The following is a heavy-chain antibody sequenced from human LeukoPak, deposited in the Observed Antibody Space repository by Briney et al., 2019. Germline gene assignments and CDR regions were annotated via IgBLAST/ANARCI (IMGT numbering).Heavy chain of an antibody. CDR3: ARGLYYYDSSGYIGWFDP. J-gene: IGHJ5*02. D-gene: IGHD3-22*01. CDR2: IWYDGSNK. Sequence: PGRSLRLSCAASGFTFSSHGMHWVRQAPGKGLEWVAVIWYDGSNKYYADSVKGRFTISRDNSKNTLYLQMNSLRAEDTAVYYCARGLYYYDSSGYIGWFDPWGQGTLVTVSS. CDR1: GFTFSSHG. V-gene: IGHV3-33*01.